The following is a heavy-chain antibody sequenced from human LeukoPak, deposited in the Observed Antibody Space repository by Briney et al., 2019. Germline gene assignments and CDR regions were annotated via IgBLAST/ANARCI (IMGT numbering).Heavy chain of an antibody. V-gene: IGHV4-34*01. Sequence: SETLSLTCAVYGGSFSGYYWSWIRQPPGKGLGWIGEINHSGSTNYNPSLKSRVTISVDTSKNQFSLKLSSVTAADTAVYYCARGPRLLWFGELSPEYYFDYWGQGTLVTVSS. D-gene: IGHD3-10*01. J-gene: IGHJ4*02. CDR2: INHSGST. CDR1: GGSFSGYY. CDR3: ARGPRLLWFGELSPEYYFDY.